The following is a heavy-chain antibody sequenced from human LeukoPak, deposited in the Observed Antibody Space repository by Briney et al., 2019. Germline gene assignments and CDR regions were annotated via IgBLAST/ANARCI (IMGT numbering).Heavy chain of an antibody. D-gene: IGHD3-10*01. CDR3: AKDDAWLRFGE. V-gene: IGHV3-23*01. Sequence: GGSLRLSCAASGFTFSSYGMSWVRQAPGKGLEWVSAISGSGSTTYYADSVKGRFTISRDNSKNMLYLEVISLTADDTAVYYCAKDDAWLRFGEWSQGTLVTVSS. CDR2: ISGSGSTT. J-gene: IGHJ4*02. CDR1: GFTFSSYG.